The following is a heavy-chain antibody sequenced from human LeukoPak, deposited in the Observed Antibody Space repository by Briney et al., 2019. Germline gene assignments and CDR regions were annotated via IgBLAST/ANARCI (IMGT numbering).Heavy chain of an antibody. D-gene: IGHD3-9*01. CDR2: ISYSGST. J-gene: IGHJ4*02. CDR3: ARYAYYDILTGYRYFDY. Sequence: SETLSLTCTVSGGSISSYYWSWIRQPPGKGLEWIGYISYSGSTNYNPSLKSRVTISVDTSKNQFSLKLSSVTAADTAVYYCARYAYYDILTGYRYFDYWGQGTLVTVSS. CDR1: GGSISSYY. V-gene: IGHV4-59*01.